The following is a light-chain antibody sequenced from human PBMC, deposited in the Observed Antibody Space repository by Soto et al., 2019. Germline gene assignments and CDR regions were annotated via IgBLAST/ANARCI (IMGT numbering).Light chain of an antibody. V-gene: IGKV1-9*01. CDR3: QQLNSYSIVT. J-gene: IGKJ3*01. CDR1: QDISSY. CDR2: GAS. Sequence: DIQLTQSPSFLSASVGDRVTITCRASQDISSYLAWYQQKPGKAPNLLIFGASSLQSGAPSRFSGSGSGTEFTLTISSLQPEDFATYYCQQLNSYSIVTFGPGTKVDIK.